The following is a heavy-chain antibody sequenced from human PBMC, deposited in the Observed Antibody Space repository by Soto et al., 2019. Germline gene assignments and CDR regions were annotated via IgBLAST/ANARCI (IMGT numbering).Heavy chain of an antibody. Sequence: LRLSCAASGFTFSSYGMHWVRQAPGKGLEWVAVIWYDGSNKYYADSVKGRFTISRDNSKNTLYLQMNSLRAEDTAVYYCASGLYGDYDSGAFDIWGQGTMVTVSS. V-gene: IGHV3-33*01. CDR3: ASGLYGDYDSGAFDI. D-gene: IGHD4-17*01. J-gene: IGHJ3*02. CDR1: GFTFSSYG. CDR2: IWYDGSNK.